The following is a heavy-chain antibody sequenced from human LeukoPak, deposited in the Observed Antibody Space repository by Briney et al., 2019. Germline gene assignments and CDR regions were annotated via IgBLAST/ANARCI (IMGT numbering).Heavy chain of an antibody. CDR1: GGSFSGYY. CDR2: INHSGST. J-gene: IGHJ4*02. CDR3: ARRDYSNYVRGVYY. D-gene: IGHD4-11*01. V-gene: IGHV4-34*01. Sequence: PSETLSLTCAVYGGSFSGYYWSWIRQPPGKGLEWIGEINHSGSTNYNPSLKSRVTISVDTTKNQFSLKLSSVTAADTAVYYCARRDYSNYVRGVYYWGQGTLVTVSS.